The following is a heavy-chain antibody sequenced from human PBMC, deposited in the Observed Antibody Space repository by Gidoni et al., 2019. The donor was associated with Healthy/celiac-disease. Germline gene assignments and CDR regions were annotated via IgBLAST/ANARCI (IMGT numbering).Heavy chain of an antibody. J-gene: IGHJ4*02. D-gene: IGHD5-12*01. CDR1: GGSISSSGSH. CDR3: ARHGVGVVATIMEENYFDY. Sequence: LQLQESGHGLVKPSETLSLTCTVSGGSISSSGSHWGWISQPPGKGLEWIGSINYSGSTSYNPSLKSRVTISVDTSKIQFSLKLSSVTAAYTAVYYGARHGVGVVATIMEENYFDYWGQGTLVTVSS. CDR2: INYSGST. V-gene: IGHV4-39*01.